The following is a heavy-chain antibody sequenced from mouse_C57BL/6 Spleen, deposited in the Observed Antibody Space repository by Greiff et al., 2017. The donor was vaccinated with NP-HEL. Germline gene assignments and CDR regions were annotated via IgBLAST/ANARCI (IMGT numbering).Heavy chain of an antibody. Sequence: EVMLVESEGGLVQPGSSMKLSCTASGFTFSDYYMAWVRQVPEKGLEWVANINYDGSSTYYLDSLKSRFIISRDNAKNILYLQMSSLKSEDTATYYCARSNYYYGSSYAMDYWGQGTSVTVSS. J-gene: IGHJ4*01. V-gene: IGHV5-16*01. D-gene: IGHD1-1*01. CDR3: ARSNYYYGSSYAMDY. CDR2: INYDGSST. CDR1: GFTFSDYY.